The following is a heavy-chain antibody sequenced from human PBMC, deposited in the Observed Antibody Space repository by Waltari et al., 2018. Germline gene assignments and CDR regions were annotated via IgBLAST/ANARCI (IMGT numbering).Heavy chain of an antibody. CDR1: GGSISSYY. J-gene: IGHJ4*02. D-gene: IGHD1-26*01. CDR2: IYYSGST. V-gene: IGHV4-59*08. CDR3: ARAGGSYYTPYYFDY. Sequence: QVQLQESGPGLVKPSETLSLTCTVSGGSISSYYWSWIRQPPGKGLEWIGYIYYSGSTNSNPSLKSRVTISVDTAKNQFSLKLSSVTAADTAVYYCARAGGSYYTPYYFDYWGQGTLVTVSS.